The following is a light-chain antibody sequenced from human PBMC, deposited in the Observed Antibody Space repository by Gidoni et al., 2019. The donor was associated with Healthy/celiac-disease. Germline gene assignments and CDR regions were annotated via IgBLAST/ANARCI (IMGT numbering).Light chain of an antibody. Sequence: EIIMTQSPATLSVSPGERATLSCRASQSVSSNLAWYQQKPGQAPRILIYGASTRDTGIPARFSGRGSGTELTLTISSLKSEDFEVYYCQQYNNWPRTFGQGTKLEIK. CDR2: GAS. V-gene: IGKV3-15*01. CDR1: QSVSSN. CDR3: QQYNNWPRT. J-gene: IGKJ2*01.